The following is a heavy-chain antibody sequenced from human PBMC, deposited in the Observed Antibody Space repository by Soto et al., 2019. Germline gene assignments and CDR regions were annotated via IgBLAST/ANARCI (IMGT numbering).Heavy chain of an antibody. CDR2: IMSKTDGGTT. D-gene: IGHD1-26*01. J-gene: IGHJ4*02. Sequence: GGSLRLSCATSGFTFSKAWVGWVRQAPGKGLEWVGRIMSKTDGGTTDYAAPVKGRFTISRDGSKSTLYLQMNRLKTEDTAFYYCTTDSGMSPYSFDYWGQGTLVTVSS. V-gene: IGHV3-15*01. CDR3: TTDSGMSPYSFDY. CDR1: GFTFSKAW.